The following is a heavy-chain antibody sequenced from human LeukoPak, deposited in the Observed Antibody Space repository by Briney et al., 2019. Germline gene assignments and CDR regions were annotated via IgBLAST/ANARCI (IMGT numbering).Heavy chain of an antibody. D-gene: IGHD1-26*01. CDR1: GDSVSSNSAT. Sequence: SQTLSLTCAISGDSVSSNSATWNWIRQSPSRGLEWLGRTYYTSKWYYDFAVSVQSRITINPDTSKNQSSLQLKSVTPEDTAVYYCARVSSPWSPKDAFDIWGQGTLVTVSS. V-gene: IGHV6-1*01. CDR2: TYYTSKWYY. CDR3: ARVSSPWSPKDAFDI. J-gene: IGHJ3*02.